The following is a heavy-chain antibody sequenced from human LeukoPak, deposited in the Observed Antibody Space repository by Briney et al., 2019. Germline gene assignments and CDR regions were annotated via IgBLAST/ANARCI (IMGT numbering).Heavy chain of an antibody. CDR3: ARALDSSSSRYQAFEE. Sequence: GGSLRLSCSASGFTFSNYWMSWVRQAPGKGLEWVANIKQDESEKYYVDSVKGRFTISRDNAKSSLYLQMNSLRAEDTAVHYCARALDSSSSRYQAFEEWGQGTLVTVSS. D-gene: IGHD2-2*01. CDR1: GFTFSNYW. V-gene: IGHV3-7*01. J-gene: IGHJ4*02. CDR2: IKQDESEK.